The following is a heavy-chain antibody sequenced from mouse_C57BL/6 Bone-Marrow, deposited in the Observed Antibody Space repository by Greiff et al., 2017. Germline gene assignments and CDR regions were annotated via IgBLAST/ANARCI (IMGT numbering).Heavy chain of an antibody. V-gene: IGHV5-17*01. CDR2: ISSGSSTI. CDR1: GFTFSDYG. CDR3: ARLYYYGSRGAMDY. Sequence: DVMLVESGGGLVKPGGSLKLSCAASGFTFSDYGMHWVRQAPEKGLEWVAYISSGSSTIYYADTVKGRFTISRDNAKNTLFLQMTSLRSEDTAMYYCARLYYYGSRGAMDYWGQGTSVTVSS. J-gene: IGHJ4*01. D-gene: IGHD1-1*01.